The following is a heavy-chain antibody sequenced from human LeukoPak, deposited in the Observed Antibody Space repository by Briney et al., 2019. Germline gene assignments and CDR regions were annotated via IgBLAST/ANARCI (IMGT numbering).Heavy chain of an antibody. CDR3: ARGARYFDWLLY. Sequence: GGSLRLSCAASGFTVSSNYMSWVRQAPGKGLEWASVIYSGGSTYYADSVKGRFTISRDNAKNSLYLQMNSLRAEDTAVYYCARGARYFDWLLYWGQGTLVTVSS. J-gene: IGHJ4*02. CDR2: IYSGGST. CDR1: GFTVSSNY. V-gene: IGHV3-53*01. D-gene: IGHD3-9*01.